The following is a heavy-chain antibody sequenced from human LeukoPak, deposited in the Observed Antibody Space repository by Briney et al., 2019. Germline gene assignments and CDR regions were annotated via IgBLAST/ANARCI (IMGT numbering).Heavy chain of an antibody. V-gene: IGHV1-3*03. Sequence: ASVTVSCLASGYTLTNYAMHWVRQAPGQRLEWMGWIHAGNGNTKYSQELQGRVTITSDTPASTAYMSLSSLTAEGAPFYYCSTDHSMANTARWFVPWVEGTLVTVSS. D-gene: IGHD5-24*01. J-gene: IGHJ5*02. CDR2: IHAGNGNT. CDR1: GYTLTNYA. CDR3: STDHSMANTARWFVP.